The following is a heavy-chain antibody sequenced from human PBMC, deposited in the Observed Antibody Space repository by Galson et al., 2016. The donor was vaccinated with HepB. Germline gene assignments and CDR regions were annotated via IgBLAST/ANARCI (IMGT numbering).Heavy chain of an antibody. D-gene: IGHD2-21*02. CDR2: IPYDGGKK. CDR1: GFTFSRNG. J-gene: IGHJ4*02. V-gene: IGHV3-30*19. Sequence: SLRLSCAASGFTFSRNGMHWVRQAPGKGLEWVAVIPYDGGKKNSADPVKGRFTVSRDTSKNTLFLQMNSLRVEDTAVYYCAKLDCGRDCPRDDWGQGTQVTVS. CDR3: AKLDCGRDCPRDD.